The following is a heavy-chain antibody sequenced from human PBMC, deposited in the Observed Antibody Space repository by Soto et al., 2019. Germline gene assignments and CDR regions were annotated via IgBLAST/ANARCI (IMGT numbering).Heavy chain of an antibody. CDR2: INHSGST. D-gene: IGHD3-3*01. Sequence: SETLSLTCAVYGGSFSGYYWSWIRQPPGKGLEWIGEINHSGSTNYNPSLKSRVTISVDTSKNQFSLKLSSVTAADTAVYYCARTLRFLESVYYYYMVVWGKGTTVTVSS. J-gene: IGHJ6*03. CDR3: ARTLRFLESVYYYYMVV. CDR1: GGSFSGYY. V-gene: IGHV4-34*01.